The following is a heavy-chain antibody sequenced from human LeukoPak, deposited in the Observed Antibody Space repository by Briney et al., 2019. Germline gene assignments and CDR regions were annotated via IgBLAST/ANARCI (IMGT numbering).Heavy chain of an antibody. D-gene: IGHD3-3*01. Sequence: GASVKVSCKASGYTFISYTINWVRQAPGQGLEWMGWINPNSGGTNYAQKFQGRVTMTRDTSISTAYMELSRLRSDDTAVYYCARGLRYDFWRHYYYYYYMDVWGKGTTVTVSS. CDR3: ARGLRYDFWRHYYYYYYMDV. CDR1: GYTFISYT. J-gene: IGHJ6*03. CDR2: INPNSGGT. V-gene: IGHV1-2*02.